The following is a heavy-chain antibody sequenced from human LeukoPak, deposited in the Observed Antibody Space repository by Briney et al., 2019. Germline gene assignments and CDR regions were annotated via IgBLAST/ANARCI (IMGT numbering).Heavy chain of an antibody. J-gene: IGHJ4*02. D-gene: IGHD3-22*01. CDR3: AADRGYYDSSGYY. V-gene: IGHV1-58*02. Sequence: SVKVPCKASGFTFTSSAMQWVRQARGQRLEWIGWIVVGSGNTNYAQKFQERVTITRDMSTSTAYMELSSLRSEDTAVYYCAADRGYYDSSGYYWGQGTLVTVSS. CDR1: GFTFTSSA. CDR2: IVVGSGNT.